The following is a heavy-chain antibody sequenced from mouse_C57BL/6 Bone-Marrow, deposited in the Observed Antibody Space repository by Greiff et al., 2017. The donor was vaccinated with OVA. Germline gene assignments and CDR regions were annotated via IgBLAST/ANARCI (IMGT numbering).Heavy chain of an antibody. V-gene: IGHV1-5*01. CDR1: GYTFTSYW. Sequence: VQLQQSGTVLARPGASVKMSCKTSGYTFTSYWMHWVKQRPGQGLEWIGAIYPGNSDPSYNQKFKGKAKLTAVTSASTAYMELSRLTNEDSAVYYCTRRGSYDGYYKGYWGQGTSVTVSS. CDR2: IYPGNSDP. CDR3: TRRGSYDGYYKGY. J-gene: IGHJ4*01. D-gene: IGHD2-3*01.